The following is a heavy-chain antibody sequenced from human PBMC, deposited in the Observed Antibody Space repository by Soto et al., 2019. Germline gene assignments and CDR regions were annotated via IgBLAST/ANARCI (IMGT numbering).Heavy chain of an antibody. D-gene: IGHD2-2*01. J-gene: IGHJ3*02. CDR1: GGSINKDAYS. CDR3: ARGEPAARTFDI. V-gene: IGHV4-30-2*01. CDR2: IYHSGTT. Sequence: QLQLQESGSGLVKPSQTLSLTCAVSGGSINKDAYSWSWIRQPPGKGLEWIGYIYHSGTTYYNPSVKSRVIISVDKSKNQFSVKLSSVTAADTAVYYCARGEPAARTFDIWGQGTMVTVSS.